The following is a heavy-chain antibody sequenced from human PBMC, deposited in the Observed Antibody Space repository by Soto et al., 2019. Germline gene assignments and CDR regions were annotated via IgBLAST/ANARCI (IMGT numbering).Heavy chain of an antibody. J-gene: IGHJ6*02. D-gene: IGHD3-9*01. Sequence: GASVNVSCKAFGGTFSGYAISWVRQAPGQGLEWMGGIIPIFGTANYAQKSQGRVTITADESTSTAYMELSSLRPEDTAVYYCARGQRYSGLGPAPYGMDVWGQGTTVTVSS. V-gene: IGHV1-69*13. CDR2: IIPIFGTA. CDR3: ARGQRYSGLGPAPYGMDV. CDR1: GGTFSGYA.